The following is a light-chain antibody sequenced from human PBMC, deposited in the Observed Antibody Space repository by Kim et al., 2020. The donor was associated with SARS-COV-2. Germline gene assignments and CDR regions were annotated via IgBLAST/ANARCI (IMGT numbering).Light chain of an antibody. CDR2: QDN. Sequence: YELTQPPSVSLSPGQTASITCSGDKLGDKYACWYQQKPGQSPVLVIYQDNERPSGIPERFSGSNSGNTATLTISGTQALDEADYYCQAWDSSTVVFGGGTQLTVL. CDR3: QAWDSSTVV. J-gene: IGLJ2*01. V-gene: IGLV3-1*01. CDR1: KLGDKY.